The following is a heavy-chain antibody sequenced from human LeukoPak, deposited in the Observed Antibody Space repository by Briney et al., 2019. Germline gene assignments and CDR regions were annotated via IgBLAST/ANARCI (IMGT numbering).Heavy chain of an antibody. CDR2: IYHSGST. J-gene: IGHJ4*02. CDR1: GGSISSGGYC. CDR3: ARDYDSSGRDY. D-gene: IGHD3-22*01. Sequence: PSETLSLTCTVSGGSISSGGYCWSWIRQPPGKGLEWIGYIYHSGSTYYNPSLKSRVTISVDRSKNQFSLKLSSVTAADTAVYYCARDYDSSGRDYWGQGTLVTVSS. V-gene: IGHV4-30-2*01.